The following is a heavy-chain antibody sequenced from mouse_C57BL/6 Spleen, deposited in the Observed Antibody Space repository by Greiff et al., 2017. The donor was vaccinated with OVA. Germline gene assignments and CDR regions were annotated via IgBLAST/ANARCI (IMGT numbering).Heavy chain of an antibody. CDR3: TVTTVVAALFDY. Sequence: EVQLQQSGTVLARPGASVKMSCKSSGYTFTSYWMHWVKQRPGQGLEWIGAIYPGNSDTSYNQKFKGKAKLTAVTSSSTAYMELSSLTNEDSAVYYCTVTTVVAALFDYWGQGTTLTVSS. CDR1: GYTFTSYW. J-gene: IGHJ2*01. CDR2: IYPGNSDT. D-gene: IGHD1-1*01. V-gene: IGHV1-5*01.